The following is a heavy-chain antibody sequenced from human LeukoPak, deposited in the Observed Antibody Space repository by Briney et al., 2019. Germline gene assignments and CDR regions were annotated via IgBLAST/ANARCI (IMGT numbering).Heavy chain of an antibody. CDR3: ARRKYNNVSGSFFGMDV. J-gene: IGHJ6*04. Sequence: GESLKISCQGSGSTFTSYWIGWVRQLPGKGLEWMGIIYPGDSDSRYSPSFQGQVTIAVDRSISTAYLQWSSLQASDTAMYYCARRKYNNVSGSFFGMDVWGKGSTVTVSS. V-gene: IGHV5-51*01. D-gene: IGHD3-10*01. CDR1: GSTFTSYW. CDR2: IYPGDSDS.